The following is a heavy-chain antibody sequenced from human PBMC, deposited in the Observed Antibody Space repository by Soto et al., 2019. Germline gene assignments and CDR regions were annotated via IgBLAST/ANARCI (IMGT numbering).Heavy chain of an antibody. D-gene: IGHD1-26*01. Sequence: QVQLVESGGGVVQPGRSLRLSCAASGFTFSTYGMHWVRQAPGKGLEWVALISYDGTNKYYGDSVKGRFTISRDNPKNTLYLQMNSLRAEDTAVYSCAAHSGNYWNHFDSWGLGTLVTVSS. CDR1: GFTFSTYG. V-gene: IGHV3-30*03. CDR3: AAHSGNYWNHFDS. CDR2: ISYDGTNK. J-gene: IGHJ4*02.